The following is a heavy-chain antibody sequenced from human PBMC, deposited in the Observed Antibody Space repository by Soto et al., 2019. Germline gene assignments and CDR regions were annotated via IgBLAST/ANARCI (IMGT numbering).Heavy chain of an antibody. J-gene: IGHJ4*02. CDR3: AREEGIAVAGPTRKPYFDY. Sequence: EVQLVESGGGLVQPGGSLRLSCAASGFTFSSYEMNWVRQAPGKGLEWVSYISSSGSTIYYADSVKGRFTISRDNAKNSLYLQMNSLGAEDTAVYYCAREEGIAVAGPTRKPYFDYWGQGTLVTVSS. V-gene: IGHV3-48*03. D-gene: IGHD6-19*01. CDR1: GFTFSSYE. CDR2: ISSSGSTI.